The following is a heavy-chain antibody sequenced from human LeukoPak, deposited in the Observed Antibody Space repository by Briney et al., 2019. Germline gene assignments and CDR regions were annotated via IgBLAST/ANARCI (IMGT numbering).Heavy chain of an antibody. CDR1: GGSISSSSYY. CDR2: IYYSGST. D-gene: IGHD3-22*01. J-gene: IGHJ4*02. V-gene: IGHV4-39*07. CDR3: ARGLYYDSSGYYLYYFEY. Sequence: SETLSLTCTVSGGSISSSSYYWGWIRQPPGKGVEWIGSIYYSGSTYYNPSLKSRVTISVDTSKNQFSLKLSSVTAADTAVYYCARGLYYDSSGYYLYYFEYWGQGTLVTVSS.